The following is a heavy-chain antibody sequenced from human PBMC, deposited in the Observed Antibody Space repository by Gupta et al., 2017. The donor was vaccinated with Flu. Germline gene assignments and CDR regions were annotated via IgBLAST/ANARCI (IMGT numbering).Heavy chain of an antibody. CDR1: GFTFSSYA. CDR2: IGGGGTSR. CDR3: ARDLYGGNLSGWFDP. D-gene: IGHD4-23*01. V-gene: IGHV3-23*01. J-gene: IGHJ5*02. Sequence: ELQLLESGGGLVQPGGSLRISCAVSGFTFSSYALSWVRQAPGKGLGWVSAIGGGGTSRYYAESVKGRFSISRDSSKNTLYLQMNSLRADDTAVYYCARDLYGGNLSGWFDPWGQGTLVTVSS.